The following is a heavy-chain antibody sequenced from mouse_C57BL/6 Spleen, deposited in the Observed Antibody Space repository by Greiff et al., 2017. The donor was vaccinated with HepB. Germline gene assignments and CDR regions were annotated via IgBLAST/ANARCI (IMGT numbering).Heavy chain of an antibody. D-gene: IGHD1-1*01. CDR3: ARSYYYGSSYWWYFDV. CDR2: INPNNGGT. V-gene: IGHV1-26*01. J-gene: IGHJ1*03. CDR1: GYTFTDYY. Sequence: EVQLQQSGPELVKPGASVKISCKASGYTFTDYYMNWVKQSHGKSLEWIGDINPNNGGTSYNQKFKGKATLTVDKSSSTAYMELRSLTSEDSAVYYCARSYYYGSSYWWYFDVWGTGTTVTVSS.